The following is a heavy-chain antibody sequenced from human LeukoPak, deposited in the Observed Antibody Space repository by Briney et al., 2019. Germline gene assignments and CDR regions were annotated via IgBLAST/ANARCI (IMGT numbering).Heavy chain of an antibody. D-gene: IGHD3-16*02. CDR3: ARGDYDYVWGSYRYNWFDP. V-gene: IGHV4-30-2*01. Sequence: PSETLPLTCAVSGGSISSGGYSWSWIRQPPGKGLEWIGYIYHSGSTYYNPSLKSRVTISVDRSKNQFSLKLSSVTAADTAVYYCARGDYDYVWGSYRYNWFDPWGQGTLVTVSS. J-gene: IGHJ5*02. CDR2: IYHSGST. CDR1: GGSISSGGYS.